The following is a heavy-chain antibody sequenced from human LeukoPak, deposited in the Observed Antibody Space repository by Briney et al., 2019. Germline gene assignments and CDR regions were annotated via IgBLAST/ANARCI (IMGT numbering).Heavy chain of an antibody. D-gene: IGHD3-22*01. V-gene: IGHV3-13*01. CDR2: IPTAGDT. J-gene: IGHJ4*01. Sequence: GRSMIPSCAAAGSSSGSYDMRWVRHPTERVLGLGSAIPTAGDTNYPGSVKGRFTISRENAKNSSYLQMNSLRAGDTAVYYCARGKKFYYDSSGYPLRYFDYWGQGTMVTVSS. CDR3: ARGKKFYYDSSGYPLRYFDY. CDR1: GSSSGSYD.